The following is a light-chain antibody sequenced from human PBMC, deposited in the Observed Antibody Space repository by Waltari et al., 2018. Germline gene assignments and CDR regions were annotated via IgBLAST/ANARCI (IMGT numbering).Light chain of an antibody. CDR1: QGVGSSY. CDR2: AAS. J-gene: IGKJ4*01. Sequence: LVLTQSPGTLSLSPGERATPSCRVRQGVGSSYLAWYQQKPGQAPRLLIYAASNRATGIPDRFSGSGSGADFTLTISRLEPEDFAVYYCHHYGSSHTFGGGTKVEI. V-gene: IGKV3-20*01. CDR3: HHYGSSHT.